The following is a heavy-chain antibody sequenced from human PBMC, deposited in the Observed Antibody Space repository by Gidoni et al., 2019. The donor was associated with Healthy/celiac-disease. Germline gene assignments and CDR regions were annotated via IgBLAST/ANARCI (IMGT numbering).Heavy chain of an antibody. CDR3: TRETEKPHYDYVWGSYRSGAFDY. V-gene: IGHV3-49*05. D-gene: IGHD3-16*02. J-gene: IGHJ4*02. CDR1: GFTFGDYA. Sequence: EVQLVESGGGLVKPGRSLRLSCTASGFTFGDYAMSWFRQAPGKGLEWVVFIRSKAYGGTTEYAASVKGRFTISRDDSKSIAYLQMNSLKTEDTAVYYCTRETEKPHYDYVWGSYRSGAFDYWGQGTLVTVSS. CDR2: IRSKAYGGTT.